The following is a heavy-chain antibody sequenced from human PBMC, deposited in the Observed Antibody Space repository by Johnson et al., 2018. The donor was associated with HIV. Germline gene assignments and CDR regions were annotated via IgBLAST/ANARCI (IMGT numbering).Heavy chain of an antibody. CDR1: GLSFSNFG. CDR3: ARDVKVCAFDI. V-gene: IGHV3-30*03. D-gene: IGHD3-16*01. Sequence: QVQLVESGGGVVQPGKSVTLSCVGSGLSFSNFGIHWVRQAPGKGLEWVAVISYDGSNKYYADSVKGRFTISRDNSKNTLYLQMNSLRAEDTAVYYCARDVKVCAFDIWGQGTMVTVSS. J-gene: IGHJ3*02. CDR2: ISYDGSNK.